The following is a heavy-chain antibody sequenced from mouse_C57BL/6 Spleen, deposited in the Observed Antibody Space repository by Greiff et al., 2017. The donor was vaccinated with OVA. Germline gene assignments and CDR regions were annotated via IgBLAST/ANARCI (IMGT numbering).Heavy chain of an antibody. CDR3: TRPLNWDEGGNY. CDR1: GYTFTDYE. Sequence: QVQLQQSGAELVRPGASVTLSCKASGYTFTDYEMHWVKQTPVHGLEWIGAIDPETGGTAYNQKFKGKAILTADKSSSTAYMELRSLTSEDSAVYYCTRPLNWDEGGNYWGQGTTLTVSS. J-gene: IGHJ2*01. D-gene: IGHD4-1*01. V-gene: IGHV1-15*01. CDR2: IDPETGGT.